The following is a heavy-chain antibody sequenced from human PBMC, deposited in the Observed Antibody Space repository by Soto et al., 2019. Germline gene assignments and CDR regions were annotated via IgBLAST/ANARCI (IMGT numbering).Heavy chain of an antibody. D-gene: IGHD1-1*01. Sequence: EEQLLESGGGLQQPGGSLRLSCAATGFTFSSHAMNWVRQAPGKGLEWVSRISGSGSNTYYTDSVKGRFTISRDNSKNTLYLQMNGLRADDTAVYYCEKVPVTGTPGGWFGPWGQGTLVTVCS. V-gene: IGHV3-23*01. CDR3: EKVPVTGTPGGWFGP. J-gene: IGHJ5*02. CDR2: ISGSGSNT. CDR1: GFTFSSHA.